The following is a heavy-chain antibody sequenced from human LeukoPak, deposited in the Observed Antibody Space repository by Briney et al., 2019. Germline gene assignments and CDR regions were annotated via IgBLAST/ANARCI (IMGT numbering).Heavy chain of an antibody. D-gene: IGHD1-26*01. CDR3: ARVTGIVGANYYFDY. CDR1: GGSISSGSYY. V-gene: IGHV4-61*02. Sequence: PSETLSLTCTVSGGSISSGSYYWSWIRQPAGEGLEWIGRIYTSGSTNYNPSLKSRVTISVDTSKNQFSLKLSSVTAADTAVYYCARVTGIVGANYYFDYWAREPWSPSPQ. J-gene: IGHJ4*02. CDR2: IYTSGST.